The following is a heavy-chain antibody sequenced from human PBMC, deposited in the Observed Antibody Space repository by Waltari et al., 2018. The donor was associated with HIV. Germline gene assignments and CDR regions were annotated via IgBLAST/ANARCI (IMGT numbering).Heavy chain of an antibody. Sequence: QVQLQQWGAGLLKPSETLSLTCAVYGGSFSGYYWSWIRQPPGKGLGWIGEINHRGNPNYTPSLKSRVTISVDTSKNQFSLKLSSVTAADTAVYYCARDGDLYGSGSSLRYGMDVWGQGTTVTVSS. CDR3: ARDGDLYGSGSSLRYGMDV. J-gene: IGHJ6*02. V-gene: IGHV4-34*01. CDR2: INHRGNP. CDR1: GGSFSGYY. D-gene: IGHD3-10*01.